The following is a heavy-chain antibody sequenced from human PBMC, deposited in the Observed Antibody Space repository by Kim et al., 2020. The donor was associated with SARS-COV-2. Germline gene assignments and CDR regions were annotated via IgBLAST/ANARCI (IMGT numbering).Heavy chain of an antibody. CDR1: GYTLTELS. Sequence: ASVKVSCKVSGYTLTELSMHWVRQAPGKGLEWMGGFDPEDGETIYAQKFQGRVTMTEDTSTDTAYMELSSLRSEDTAVYYCATGLAYWSGGSCYRLSYWGQGTLVTVSS. D-gene: IGHD2-15*01. V-gene: IGHV1-24*01. CDR2: FDPEDGET. J-gene: IGHJ4*02. CDR3: ATGLAYWSGGSCYRLSY.